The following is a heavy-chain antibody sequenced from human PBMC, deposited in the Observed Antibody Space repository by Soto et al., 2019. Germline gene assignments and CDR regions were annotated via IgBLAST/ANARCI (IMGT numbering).Heavy chain of an antibody. Sequence: ASVKVSCKASGYTFTSYDINWVRQATGQGLEWMGWMNPNSGNTGYPQKFQGRVTMTRNTSISTAYMELSSLRSEDTAVYYCARGRGIAAASWFAPWAQGTLVTVSS. CDR2: MNPNSGNT. J-gene: IGHJ5*02. D-gene: IGHD6-13*01. V-gene: IGHV1-8*01. CDR1: GYTFTSYD. CDR3: ARGRGIAAASWFAP.